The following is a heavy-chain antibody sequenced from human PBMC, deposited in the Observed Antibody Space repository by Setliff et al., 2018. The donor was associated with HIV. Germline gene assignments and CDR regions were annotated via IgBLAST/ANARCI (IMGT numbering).Heavy chain of an antibody. CDR1: GVSVSGSAYY. CDR3: ARQQGDSRGFYPHFDY. J-gene: IGHJ4*02. Sequence: SETLSLTCTVSGVSVSGSAYYWAWIRQPPGRGLEWIGNIYYTGNTNYNSSLKSRISMSMVASKKQISLKLSAVSAADTAVYYCARQQGDSRGFYPHFDYWGQGRLVTVSS. CDR2: IYYTGNT. D-gene: IGHD3-3*01. V-gene: IGHV4-39*01.